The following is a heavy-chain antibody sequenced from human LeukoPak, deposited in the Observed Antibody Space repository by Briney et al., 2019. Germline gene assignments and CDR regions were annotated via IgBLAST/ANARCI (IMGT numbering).Heavy chain of an antibody. CDR2: ISYDGSNK. Sequence: GGSLRLSCAASGFTFSSYGMHWVRQAPGKGLEWVAVISYDGSNKYYADSVKGRFTISRDNSKNTLYLQMNSLRAEDTAVYYCAKGEWELVSQFFYWGQGTLVTVSS. J-gene: IGHJ4*02. CDR1: GFTFSSYG. CDR3: AKGEWELVSQFFY. V-gene: IGHV3-30*18. D-gene: IGHD1-26*01.